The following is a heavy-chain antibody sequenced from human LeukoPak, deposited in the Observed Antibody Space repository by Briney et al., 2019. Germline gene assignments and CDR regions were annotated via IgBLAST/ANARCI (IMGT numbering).Heavy chain of an antibody. CDR3: TGKYYYDSSGYYYVDY. CDR1: GYSISSGYF. D-gene: IGHD3-22*01. CDR2: IYHSGST. J-gene: IGHJ4*02. V-gene: IGHV4-38-2*01. Sequence: SETLSLTCAVSGYSISSGYFWGWIRQSPGKGLEWIGSIYHSGSTYYNPSLKRRVTISVDTSKNQFSGKLSSVTAADTAVYYCTGKYYYDSSGYYYVDYWVQGTLVTVSS.